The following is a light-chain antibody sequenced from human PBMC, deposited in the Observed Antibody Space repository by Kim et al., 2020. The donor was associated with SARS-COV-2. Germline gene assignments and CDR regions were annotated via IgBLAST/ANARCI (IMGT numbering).Light chain of an antibody. CDR2: EDN. CDR1: SGSIASNY. CDR3: QSYDSSNQV. J-gene: IGLJ2*01. V-gene: IGLV6-57*02. Sequence: GKTVTISGTSSSGSIASNYVHWYQQCPGSAPTTVIYEDNQSPSGVPDRFSGSIDSSSNSASLTISGLKTEDEADYYCQSYDSSNQVFGGGTQLTVL.